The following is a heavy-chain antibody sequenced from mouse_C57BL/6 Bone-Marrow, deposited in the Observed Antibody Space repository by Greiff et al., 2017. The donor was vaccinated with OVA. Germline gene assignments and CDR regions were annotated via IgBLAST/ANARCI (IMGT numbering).Heavy chain of an antibody. CDR1: GFTFSSYA. CDR2: ISDGGSYT. Sequence: EVQLKESGGGLVKPGGSLKLSCAASGFTFSSYAMSWVRQTPEKRLEWVATISDGGSYTYYPDNVKGRFTISRDNAKNNLYLQMSHLKSEDTAMYYCAYGSRGPYFDVWGTGTTVTVSS. D-gene: IGHD1-1*01. V-gene: IGHV5-4*01. J-gene: IGHJ1*03. CDR3: AYGSRGPYFDV.